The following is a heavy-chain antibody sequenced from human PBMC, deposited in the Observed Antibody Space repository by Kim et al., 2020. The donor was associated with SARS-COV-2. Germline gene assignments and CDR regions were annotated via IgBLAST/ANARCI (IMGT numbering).Heavy chain of an antibody. D-gene: IGHD1-26*01. CDR3: AKVTPGGYKGPFDY. CDR2: ISYDGSNK. CDR1: GFIFSNYG. V-gene: IGHV3-30*18. Sequence: GGSLRLSCAASGFIFSNYGMHWVRQAPGKGLEWVAVISYDGSNKYSADSVKGRFTISRDNSNNTLYLQMNSLRAEDTAVYYCAKVTPGGYKGPFDYWGQGTLVTVSS. J-gene: IGHJ4*02.